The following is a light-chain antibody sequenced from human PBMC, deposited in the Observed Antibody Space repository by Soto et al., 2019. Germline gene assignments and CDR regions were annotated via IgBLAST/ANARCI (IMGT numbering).Light chain of an antibody. CDR3: ASYAGSNNLL. CDR2: EVS. Sequence: QSALTQPASVSGSPGQSITISCTGTSSDVGGYNYVSWYQQHPGKAPKLMIYEVSNRPSGVSDHFSGSKSGNTASLTVSGLQAEDETHYYCASYAGSNNLLFGGGTKLTVL. J-gene: IGLJ3*02. CDR1: SSDVGGYNY. V-gene: IGLV2-8*01.